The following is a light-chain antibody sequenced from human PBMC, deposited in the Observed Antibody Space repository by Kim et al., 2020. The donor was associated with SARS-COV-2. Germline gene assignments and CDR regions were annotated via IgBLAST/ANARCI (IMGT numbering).Light chain of an antibody. Sequence: ASVGDGITITCRAAEDIRKSVVWYQQKPGKAPTRLVFDASTLDIGVPPRFSGSGSGTQFALTINNLQPEDSATYFCLQHSLYPLTFGGGTKVDIK. CDR1: EDIRKS. CDR2: DAS. V-gene: IGKV1-17*02. J-gene: IGKJ4*01. CDR3: LQHSLYPLT.